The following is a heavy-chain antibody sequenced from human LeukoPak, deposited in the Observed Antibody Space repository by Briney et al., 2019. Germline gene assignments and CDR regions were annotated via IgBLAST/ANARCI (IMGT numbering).Heavy chain of an antibody. D-gene: IGHD6-13*01. CDR1: GFTFGNYA. J-gene: IGHJ4*02. V-gene: IGHV3-23*01. CDR2: VFADSANT. CDR3: ARGKYSSSWYEGNY. Sequence: GGSLRLSCAGSGFTFGNYAMSWVRQAPGMGLEWVSAVFADSANTYYADSVKGRFTISRDNSKNTLYLQMNSLRAEDTAVYYCARGKYSSSWYEGNYWGQGTLVTVSS.